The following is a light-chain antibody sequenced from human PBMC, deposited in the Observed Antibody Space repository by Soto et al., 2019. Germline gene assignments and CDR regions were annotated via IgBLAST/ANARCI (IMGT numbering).Light chain of an antibody. Sequence: QSVLTQPPSTSGTPGQRVTISCSGSSSNIGTNTVNWYQQVPGTAPKLLIYSNDQRPSGVPDRFSGSKSGTSVSLAISGLQSEDEADYSCAAWDARLNGVVFGGGTKLTVL. CDR3: AAWDARLNGVV. J-gene: IGLJ3*02. CDR2: SND. CDR1: SSNIGTNT. V-gene: IGLV1-44*01.